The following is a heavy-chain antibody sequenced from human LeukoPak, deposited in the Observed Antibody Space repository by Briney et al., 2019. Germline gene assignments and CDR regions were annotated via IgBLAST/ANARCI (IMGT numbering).Heavy chain of an antibody. CDR1: GYTFTDYY. V-gene: IGHV1-2*02. D-gene: IGHD3-22*01. CDR3: AIENYYDSSGYSKAFDY. CDR2: IEPNSGGA. Sequence: ASVKVSCKASGYTFTDYYMHWLRQAPGQGLEWMGGIEPNSGGAVYGQNFRGRVTVTRDTSVSTAYMELSRLRSDDTAVYYCAIENYYDSSGYSKAFDYWGQGTLVTVSS. J-gene: IGHJ4*02.